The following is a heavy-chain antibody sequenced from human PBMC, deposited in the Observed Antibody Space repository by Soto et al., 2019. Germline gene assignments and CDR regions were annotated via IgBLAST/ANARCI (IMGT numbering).Heavy chain of an antibody. V-gene: IGHV3-23*01. Sequence: GGSLRLSCAASGFTFSSYAMSWVRQAPGKGLEWVSAISGSGGSTYYADSVKGRFTISRDNSKNTLYLQMNSLRAEDTAVYYCAKVGPDFWSGSLYGDGYYYYYMDVWGKGTTVTVSS. CDR2: ISGSGGST. J-gene: IGHJ6*03. CDR1: GFTFSSYA. D-gene: IGHD3-3*01. CDR3: AKVGPDFWSGSLYGDGYYYYYMDV.